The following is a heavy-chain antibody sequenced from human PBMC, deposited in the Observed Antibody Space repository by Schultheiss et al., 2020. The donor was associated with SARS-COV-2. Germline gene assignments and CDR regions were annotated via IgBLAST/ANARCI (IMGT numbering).Heavy chain of an antibody. V-gene: IGHV3-30*03. CDR1: GLPFSAYG. D-gene: IGHD6-19*01. CDR3: AASGEWLAEFDY. Sequence: GESLKISCAASGLPFSAYGMHWVRQAPGKGLEWMAIIAYDGSNKNYADSVRGRFTISRDNSKNTVYLQMNSLRFEDTAVYYCAASGEWLAEFDYWGQGTLVTVSS. CDR2: IAYDGSNK. J-gene: IGHJ4*02.